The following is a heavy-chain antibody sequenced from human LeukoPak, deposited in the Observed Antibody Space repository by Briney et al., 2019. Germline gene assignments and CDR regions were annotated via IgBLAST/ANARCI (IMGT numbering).Heavy chain of an antibody. CDR1: GFTVSSNF. J-gene: IGHJ6*02. Sequence: GGSLRLSCAASGFTVSSNFVSWVRQAPGKGLEWVSAISKSGDHTYYAASAKGRFTIYRDNSKNTQYLQMNSLRAEDTAVYYCATSWGPDTSAFRWGRDGMDVWGQGTTVIVS. D-gene: IGHD3-16*01. CDR2: ISKSGDHT. CDR3: ATSWGPDTSAFRWGRDGMDV. V-gene: IGHV3-23*01.